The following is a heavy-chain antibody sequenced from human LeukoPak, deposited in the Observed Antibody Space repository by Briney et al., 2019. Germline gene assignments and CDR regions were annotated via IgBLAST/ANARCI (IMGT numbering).Heavy chain of an antibody. CDR1: GFTFGSYA. Sequence: PGGSLRLSCATSGFTFGSYAMTWVRQAPGKGLEWIGEIYHSGSTKYNPSLKSRVTISVDTSKNQFSLKRSSVTAADTAVYYCARPAPSRSGSGMVATRFDYWGQGALVTVSS. J-gene: IGHJ4*02. CDR3: ARPAPSRSGSGMVATRFDY. V-gene: IGHV4-34*01. CDR2: IYHSGST. D-gene: IGHD5-12*01.